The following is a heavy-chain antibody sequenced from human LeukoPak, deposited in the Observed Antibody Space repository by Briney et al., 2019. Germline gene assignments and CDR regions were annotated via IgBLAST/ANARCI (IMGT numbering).Heavy chain of an antibody. J-gene: IGHJ4*02. CDR3: AKDVRGYNRPFDY. V-gene: IGHV3-23*01. CDR2: ISGSGSRT. CDR1: GFSFSSHA. Sequence: PGGSLRLSCAASGFSFSSHAMNWVRQAPGKGLEWVSAISGSGSRTYYADSVRGRFTISRDNSKSTLYLQMNSLRAEDTAVYYCAKDVRGYNRPFDYWGQGTLVTVSS. D-gene: IGHD3-10*02.